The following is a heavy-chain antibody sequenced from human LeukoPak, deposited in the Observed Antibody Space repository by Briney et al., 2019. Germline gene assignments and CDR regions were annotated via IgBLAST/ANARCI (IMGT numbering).Heavy chain of an antibody. Sequence: GRSLRLSCAASGFTFSSYAMHWVRQAPGKGLEWVAVISYDGSNKYYADSVKARFTISRDNSENTLYLQMNSLRVEDTAVYYCAYDYPGRDWGQGTLVTVSS. CDR1: GFTFSSYA. CDR2: ISYDGSNK. V-gene: IGHV3-30-3*01. CDR3: AYDYPGRD. J-gene: IGHJ4*02. D-gene: IGHD3-16*01.